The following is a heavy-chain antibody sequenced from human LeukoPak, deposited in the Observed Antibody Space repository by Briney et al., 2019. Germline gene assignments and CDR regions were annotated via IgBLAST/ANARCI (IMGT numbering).Heavy chain of an antibody. V-gene: IGHV3-9*01. J-gene: IGHJ4*02. CDR3: AKDRRSTWTGGYFDY. Sequence: HPGGSLRLSCAASGFTFDNYAMHWVRQAPGKGLEWVSGISWNSGTIGYADSVKGRFSISRDNAKNSLYLQMNSLRAKDTALYYCAKDRRSTWTGGYFDYWGQGTLVTVSS. CDR2: ISWNSGTI. CDR1: GFTFDNYA. D-gene: IGHD6-13*01.